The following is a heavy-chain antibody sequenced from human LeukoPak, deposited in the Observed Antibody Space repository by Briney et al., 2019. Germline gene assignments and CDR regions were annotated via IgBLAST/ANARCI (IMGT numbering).Heavy chain of an antibody. Sequence: PRGSLRLSRAASGFSPSSYWMSWVRPAPGKGRWWVATMNDDEREKNYVASVKGRFTIYRDNGKNSLDLQMNSLRAEDTAVYYCATFWGSLESHWLRDAMDVWGQGTTVTVSS. CDR2: MNDDEREK. J-gene: IGHJ6*02. V-gene: IGHV3-7*01. CDR3: ATFWGSLESHWLRDAMDV. CDR1: GFSPSSYW. D-gene: IGHD3-10*01.